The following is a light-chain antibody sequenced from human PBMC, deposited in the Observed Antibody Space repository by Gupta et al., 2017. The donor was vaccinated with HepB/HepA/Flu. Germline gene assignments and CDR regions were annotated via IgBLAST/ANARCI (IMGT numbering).Light chain of an antibody. J-gene: IGKJ4*01. CDR1: QGISSY. CDR3: QQVNSYPIT. V-gene: IGKV1-9*01. Sequence: DIQLTQSPSFLSASVGDRVTIPCRASQGISSYLAWYQQTPGKAPKLLIYAASTLQSGVPPRFSGSGSGTEFTLTISSLQPEDFATYYGQQVNSYPITFGGGTKVEIK. CDR2: AAS.